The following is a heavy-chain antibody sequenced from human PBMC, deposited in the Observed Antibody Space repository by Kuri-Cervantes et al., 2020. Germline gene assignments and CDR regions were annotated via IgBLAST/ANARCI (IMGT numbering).Heavy chain of an antibody. CDR1: GFTFGNYA. V-gene: IGHV3-23*01. D-gene: IGHD5-24*01. CDR3: AKYGRWTNYYMDV. J-gene: IGHJ6*03. CDR2: ISASDGAT. Sequence: GESLKISCAASGFTFGNYAMSWVRQAPGKGLEWVSVISASDGATFYADSVKGRFTISRDSAKNSLYPQMNSLRAEDTAVYYCAKYGRWTNYYMDVWGKGTTVTVSS.